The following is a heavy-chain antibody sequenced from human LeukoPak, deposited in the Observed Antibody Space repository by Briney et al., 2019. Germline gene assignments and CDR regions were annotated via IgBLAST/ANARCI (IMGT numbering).Heavy chain of an antibody. V-gene: IGHV4-59*01. CDR1: GDSIRTYH. Sequence: PSETLSLTCTVSGDSIRTYHWNWIRQSPGKGLEWIGSAHYSGSGNHNPSLKSRLTISVDTSKNQVSLKLSSITAADTAVYYCARDEINYGSGSYFDFWSQGTLVTVSS. J-gene: IGHJ4*02. D-gene: IGHD3-10*01. CDR3: ARDEINYGSGSYFDF. CDR2: AHYSGSG.